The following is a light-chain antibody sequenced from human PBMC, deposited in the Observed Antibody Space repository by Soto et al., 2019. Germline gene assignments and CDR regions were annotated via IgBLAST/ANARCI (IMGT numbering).Light chain of an antibody. CDR3: QQYNNWPLT. CDR2: KAS. CDR1: QTISSW. Sequence: DIQMTQSPSTLSGSVGDRVTITCRASQTISSWLAWYQQKPGKAPKLLIYKASTLKSGVPSRFSGSGSGTEFTLTISGLQSEDFAVYYCQQYNNWPLTFGGGTKVDIK. J-gene: IGKJ4*01. V-gene: IGKV1-5*03.